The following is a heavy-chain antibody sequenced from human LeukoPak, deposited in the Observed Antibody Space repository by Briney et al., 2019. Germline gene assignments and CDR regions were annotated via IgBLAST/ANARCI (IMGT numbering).Heavy chain of an antibody. D-gene: IGHD1-26*01. Sequence: QTGGSLRLSCAASGFVFDDYTMHWVRQAPGKGLEWVSLISWDGVNTYCADSVKGRFTNSREKSKNSLFLQMNSLRTEASALYYCAKEVSGGAYYEWVDYWGQGTLVTVSS. CDR2: ISWDGVNT. CDR3: AKEVSGGAYYEWVDY. J-gene: IGHJ4*02. V-gene: IGHV3-43*01. CDR1: GFVFDDYT.